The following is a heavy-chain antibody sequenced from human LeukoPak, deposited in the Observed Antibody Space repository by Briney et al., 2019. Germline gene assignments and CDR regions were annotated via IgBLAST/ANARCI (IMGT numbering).Heavy chain of an antibody. V-gene: IGHV1-24*01. Sequence: ASVKVSCKVSGYTLTELSMHWVRQAPGKGLEWMGGFDPEDGETIYAQKFQGRVTMTEDTSTDTAYMELSSLRSEDTAVYYCATQNIAAGDSDYWGQGTLVTVSS. D-gene: IGHD6-13*01. CDR2: FDPEDGET. CDR1: GYTLTELS. CDR3: ATQNIAAGDSDY. J-gene: IGHJ4*02.